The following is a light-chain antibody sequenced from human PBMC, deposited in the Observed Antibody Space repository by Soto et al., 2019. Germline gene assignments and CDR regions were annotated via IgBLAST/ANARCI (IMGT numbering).Light chain of an antibody. CDR1: SSDVGGYNY. Sequence: QSALTQPRSVSGSPGQSVTISRTGTSSDVGGYNYVSWYQQHPGKARKLMIYDVSKRPSGVPDRFSGSKSGNTASLTISGLQAEDEADYYCCSYAGSYTFVFGTGTKVTVL. CDR3: CSYAGSYTFV. J-gene: IGLJ1*01. V-gene: IGLV2-11*01. CDR2: DVS.